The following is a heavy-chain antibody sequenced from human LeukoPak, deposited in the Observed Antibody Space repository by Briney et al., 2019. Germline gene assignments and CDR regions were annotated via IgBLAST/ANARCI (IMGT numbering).Heavy chain of an antibody. J-gene: IGHJ4*02. CDR3: ARDSSIMITFGTRYFDY. V-gene: IGHV6-1*01. CDR2: TYYRSKWYN. CDR1: GDSVSSNSAA. D-gene: IGHD3-16*01. Sequence: SQTLSLTCAISGDSVSSNSAAWNWIRQSPSRGLEWLGRTYYRSKWYNDYAVSVKSRITINPVTSKNQFSLQLNSVTPEDTAVYYCARDSSIMITFGTRYFDYWGQGTLVTVSS.